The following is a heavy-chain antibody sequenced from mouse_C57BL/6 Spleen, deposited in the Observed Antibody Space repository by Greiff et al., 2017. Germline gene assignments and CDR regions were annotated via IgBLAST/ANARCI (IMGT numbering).Heavy chain of an antibody. V-gene: IGHV1-50*01. CDR2: IDPSDSYT. CDR3: ACAPTVVPYWYFDV. D-gene: IGHD1-1*01. Sequence: QVQLQQPGAELVKPGASVKLSCKASGYTFTSYWMQWVKQRPGQGLEWIGEIDPSDSYTNYNQKFKGKATLTVDTSSSTAYMQLSSLTSEDSAVYYCACAPTVVPYWYFDVWGTGTTVTVSS. CDR1: GYTFTSYW. J-gene: IGHJ1*03.